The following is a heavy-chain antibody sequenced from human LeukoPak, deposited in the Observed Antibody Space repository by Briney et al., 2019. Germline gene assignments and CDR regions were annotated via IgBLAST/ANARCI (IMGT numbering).Heavy chain of an antibody. CDR3: ASRGYSYGSEVFDY. D-gene: IGHD5-18*01. CDR1: GFTFSHYW. Sequence: PGGSLRLSCEASGFTFSHYWMSWVRQAPGKGLEWVAYIKQDGSEKEYVDSVKGRFTISRDNSKNTLYLQMNSLRAEDTAVYYCASRGYSYGSEVFDYWGQGTLVTVSS. J-gene: IGHJ4*02. V-gene: IGHV3-7*01. CDR2: IKQDGSEK.